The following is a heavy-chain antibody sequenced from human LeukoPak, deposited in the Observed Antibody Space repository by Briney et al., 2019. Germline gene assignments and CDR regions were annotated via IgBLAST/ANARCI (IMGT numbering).Heavy chain of an antibody. V-gene: IGHV4-59*13. CDR1: GGSITSYY. D-gene: IGHD5-24*01. CDR3: ARGNGYPHFDY. CDR2: IFYSGGT. Sequence: SETLSLTCTVSGGSITSYYWSWIRQPPGKGLECIGYIFYSGGTNYNPSLKSRVTISVDTSKNQFSLKLSSVTAADTAVYFCARGNGYPHFDYWGQGTLVTVSS. J-gene: IGHJ4*02.